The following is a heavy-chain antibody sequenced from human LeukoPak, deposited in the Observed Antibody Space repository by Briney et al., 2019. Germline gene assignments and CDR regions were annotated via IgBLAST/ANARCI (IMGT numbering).Heavy chain of an antibody. CDR3: ARGKYQLLSYWFDP. J-gene: IGHJ5*02. D-gene: IGHD2-2*01. CDR2: IWYDGSNK. Sequence: GGSLRLSCAASGFTFSSYAMHWVRQAPGKGLEWVAVIWYDGSNKYYADSVKGRFTISRDNSKNTLYLQMNSLRAEDTAVYYCARGKYQLLSYWFDPWGQGTLVTVSS. CDR1: GFTFSSYA. V-gene: IGHV3-33*08.